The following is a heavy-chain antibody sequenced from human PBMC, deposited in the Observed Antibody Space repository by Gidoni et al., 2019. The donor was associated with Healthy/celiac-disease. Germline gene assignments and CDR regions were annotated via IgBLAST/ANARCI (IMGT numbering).Heavy chain of an antibody. Sequence: EVQLVESGGGLVQPGGSLRLSCAASGFTFSRYWMNWVRQAPGKGLEWVANINQDGSKKTYVDSVKGRITISRDNTKNSLYLQMNSLRADDTAVYYCARDLDFWSGYYTGAFDYWGQGTLVTVSS. V-gene: IGHV3-7*01. CDR3: ARDLDFWSGYYTGAFDY. J-gene: IGHJ4*02. CDR1: GFTFSRYW. CDR2: INQDGSKK. D-gene: IGHD3-3*01.